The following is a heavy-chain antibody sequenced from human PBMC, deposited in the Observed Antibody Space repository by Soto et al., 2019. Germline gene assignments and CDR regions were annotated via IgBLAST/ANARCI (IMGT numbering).Heavy chain of an antibody. CDR1: GFVFNTYW. Sequence: VQLVESGGGLVQPGGSLRLSCATPGFVFNTYWMNWVRLAPGRGLEWVANINPDGSQKYYVDSVKGRFTISRDYAKTSVYLQMNSLRVEDTALYYCTRVSRSDDKDFWGQGTLVTVSS. CDR2: INPDGSQK. D-gene: IGHD3-10*01. V-gene: IGHV3-7*05. CDR3: TRVSRSDDKDF. J-gene: IGHJ4*02.